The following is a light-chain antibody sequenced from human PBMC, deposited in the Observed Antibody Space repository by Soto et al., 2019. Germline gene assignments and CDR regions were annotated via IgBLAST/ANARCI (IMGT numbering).Light chain of an antibody. Sequence: DIVLTQSPGTLSLSPGERATLSCRASQSVSSSYLAWYQQKRGQAPRLLIFGASSRATGIPDRFSGSGSGRDFTLTISSLEPEDFAVYYCQHYGRSRTFGPGATVDIK. CDR3: QHYGRSRT. CDR2: GAS. J-gene: IGKJ3*01. CDR1: QSVSSSY. V-gene: IGKV3-20*01.